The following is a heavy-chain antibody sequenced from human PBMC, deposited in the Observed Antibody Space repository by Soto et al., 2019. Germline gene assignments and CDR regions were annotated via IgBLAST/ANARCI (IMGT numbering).Heavy chain of an antibody. CDR2: ISGSGFDT. CDR3: AERLPALDH. Sequence: EVQLLESGGGLVQPGGSLRLSCAASGFTFSSHAMSWVRQAPGKGLEWVSGISGSGFDTDYVESVKGRFTMSGDNSKDTLSLHMNSLRADDTAVYYCAERLPALDHWGQGTLVAVSS. CDR1: GFTFSSHA. J-gene: IGHJ4*02. V-gene: IGHV3-23*01.